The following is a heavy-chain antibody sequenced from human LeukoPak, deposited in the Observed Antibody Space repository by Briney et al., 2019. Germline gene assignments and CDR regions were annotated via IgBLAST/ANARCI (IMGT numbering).Heavy chain of an antibody. Sequence: GGSLRPSCAASRFTFSSYAMHWVRQAPGKGLEWVAFMSYDGSNEYYADSVKGRFTISRDNSKNTLYLQMNSLRAEDTAVYYCASEFYGSGSYYEEFDYWGQGTLVTVSS. J-gene: IGHJ4*02. CDR3: ASEFYGSGSYYEEFDY. CDR1: RFTFSSYA. CDR2: MSYDGSNE. D-gene: IGHD3-10*01. V-gene: IGHV3-30*04.